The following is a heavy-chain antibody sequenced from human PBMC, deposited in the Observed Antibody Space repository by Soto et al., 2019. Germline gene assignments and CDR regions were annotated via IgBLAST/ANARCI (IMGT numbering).Heavy chain of an antibody. Sequence: SETLSLTCTVSGGSINNFSWSWLRQPAGKGLEWIGRIFGSGGTNYSPSFKSRVTMSMDTSTHQFSLGLMSVTATDTAVYFCARDQGVVITADSWFDPWGQGTLVTVSS. V-gene: IGHV4-4*07. CDR2: IFGSGGT. J-gene: IGHJ5*02. CDR3: ARDQGVVITADSWFDP. D-gene: IGHD3-16*01. CDR1: GGSINNFS.